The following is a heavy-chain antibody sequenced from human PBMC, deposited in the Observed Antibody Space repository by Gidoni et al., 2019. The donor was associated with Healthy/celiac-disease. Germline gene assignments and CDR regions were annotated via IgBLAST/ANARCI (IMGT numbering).Heavy chain of an antibody. V-gene: IGHV3-30*02. Sequence: QVQLVESRGGVVQPGGSLRLSCAASGFTFSSYGMHWVRQAPGKGLEWVAFIRYDGSNKYYADSVKGRFTISRDNSKNTLYLQMNSLRAEDTAVYYCAKDRRLGVVVAPFGAFDYWGQGTLVTVSS. CDR3: AKDRRLGVVVAPFGAFDY. CDR1: GFTFSSYG. CDR2: IRYDGSNK. D-gene: IGHD3-22*01. J-gene: IGHJ4*02.